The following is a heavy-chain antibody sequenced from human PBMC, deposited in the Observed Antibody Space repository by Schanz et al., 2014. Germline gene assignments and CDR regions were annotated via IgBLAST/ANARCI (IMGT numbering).Heavy chain of an antibody. CDR2: ISGTGTKT. CDR3: AKDLNRVATAPQS. D-gene: IGHD5-12*01. Sequence: DVQLVESGGGLAQPGGSLRLSCVASGFMFTKYAMNWVRQAPGKGLEWVSGISGTGTKTYYADSVKSRFTISRDNSKNTVFLQMSSLRADDTALYYCAKDLNRVATAPQSWGQGTLVTVSS. CDR1: GFMFTKYA. J-gene: IGHJ5*02. V-gene: IGHV3-23*04.